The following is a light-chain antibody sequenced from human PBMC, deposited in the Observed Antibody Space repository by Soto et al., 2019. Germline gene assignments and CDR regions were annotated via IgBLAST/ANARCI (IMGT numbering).Light chain of an antibody. J-gene: IGKJ2*01. Sequence: DIQMTQSPSSLSASVGDRVTITCRASQSISSYLNWYQQKPGKAPKLLIYAASSLQSGVPSRFSGSGSGTDFTLTISSLQPEDFATYYCQQSYSTPVMYTFGQGTKLEI. CDR2: AAS. CDR1: QSISSY. V-gene: IGKV1-39*01. CDR3: QQSYSTPVMYT.